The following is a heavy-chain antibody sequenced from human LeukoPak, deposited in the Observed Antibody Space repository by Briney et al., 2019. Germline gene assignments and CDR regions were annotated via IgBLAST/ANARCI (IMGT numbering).Heavy chain of an antibody. D-gene: IGHD2-15*01. CDR3: AKPALVVAATSWFDP. V-gene: IGHV3-30-3*02. CDR2: ISYDGSNK. Sequence: GSLRLSCAASGFTFSSYAMHWVRQAPGKGLEWVAVISYDGSNKYYADSVKGRFTISRDNSKNTLYLQMNSLRAEDTAVYYCAKPALVVAATSWFDPWGQGTLVTVSS. CDR1: GFTFSSYA. J-gene: IGHJ5*02.